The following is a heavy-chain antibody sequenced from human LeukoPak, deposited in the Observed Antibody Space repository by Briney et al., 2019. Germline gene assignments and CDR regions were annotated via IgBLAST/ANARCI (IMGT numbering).Heavy chain of an antibody. CDR3: ARAKSIATRLQTIFDY. D-gene: IGHD4/OR15-4a*01. V-gene: IGHV4-39*07. Sequence: SETLSLTCAVSSASISSGGYSWNWIRQPPGKGLEWIGTFYHGGSTYYNPSLKSRVTISVDTSKNQFSLNLTSVTAADAAVYYCARAKSIATRLQTIFDYLGQGTLVNVSS. CDR2: FYHGGST. J-gene: IGHJ4*02. CDR1: SASISSGGYS.